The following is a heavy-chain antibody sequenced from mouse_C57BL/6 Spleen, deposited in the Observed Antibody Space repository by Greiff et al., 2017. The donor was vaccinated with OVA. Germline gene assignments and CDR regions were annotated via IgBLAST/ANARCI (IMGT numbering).Heavy chain of an antibody. D-gene: IGHD2-1*01. Sequence: QVQLQQSGPELVKPGASVKISCKASGYAFSSSWMNWVKQRPGKGLEWIGRIYPGDGDTNYNGKFKGKATLTADKSSSTAYMQLSSLTSEDSAVYVCSGNYGGDFDDWGTGTTVTVSS. CDR2: IYPGDGDT. CDR1: GYAFSSSW. CDR3: SGNYGGDFDD. V-gene: IGHV1-82*01. J-gene: IGHJ1*03.